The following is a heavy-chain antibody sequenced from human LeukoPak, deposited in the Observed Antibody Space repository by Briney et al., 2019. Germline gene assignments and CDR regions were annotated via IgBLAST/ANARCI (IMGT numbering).Heavy chain of an antibody. J-gene: IGHJ3*02. Sequence: ASVKVSCKVSGYTLTELSMHWVRQAPGKGLEWMGGFDTEDGETIYAQKFQGRVTMTEDTSTDTAYMELSSLRSEDTAVYYCATVAAAVYDDTFDIWGQGTMVTVSS. CDR2: FDTEDGET. CDR3: ATVAAAVYDDTFDI. D-gene: IGHD6-13*01. V-gene: IGHV1-24*01. CDR1: GYTLTELS.